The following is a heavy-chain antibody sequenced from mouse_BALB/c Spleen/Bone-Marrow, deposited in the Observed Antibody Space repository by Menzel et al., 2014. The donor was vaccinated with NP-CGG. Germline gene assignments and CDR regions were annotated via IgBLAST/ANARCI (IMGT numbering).Heavy chain of an antibody. CDR1: GFDFRRYW. V-gene: IGHV4-1*02. D-gene: IGHD2-3*01. CDR3: ARLGYYGYFVD. Sequence: EVQGVESGGGLVQPGGSLKLSCAASGFDFRRYWMSWVRQAPGKGLEWIGEINPESSTINYTPSLKDKFIISRDNAKNTLYLQMSKVRSEDTALYNCARLGYYGYFVDWGQGTTLTVSS. CDR2: INPESSTI. J-gene: IGHJ2*01.